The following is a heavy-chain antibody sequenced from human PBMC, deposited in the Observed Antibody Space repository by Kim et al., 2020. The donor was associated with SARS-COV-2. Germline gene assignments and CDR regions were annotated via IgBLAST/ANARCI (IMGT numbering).Heavy chain of an antibody. D-gene: IGHD3-22*01. CDR3: ARAKIVVVRPATIDAFDI. J-gene: IGHJ3*02. CDR2: IYSGGST. V-gene: IGHV3-53*01. CDR1: GFTVSSNY. Sequence: GGSLRLSCAASGFTVSSNYMSWVRQAPGKGLEWVSVIYSGGSTYYADSVKGRFTISRDNSKNTLYLQMNSLRAEDTAVYYCARAKIVVVRPATIDAFDIWGQGTMVTVSS.